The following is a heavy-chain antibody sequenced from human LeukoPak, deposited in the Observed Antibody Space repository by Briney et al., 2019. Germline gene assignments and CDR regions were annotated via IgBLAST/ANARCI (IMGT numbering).Heavy chain of an antibody. CDR1: GGTFSSYA. CDR2: FVPIFGTA. J-gene: IGHJ4*02. D-gene: IGHD3-10*01. CDR3: ARGEVTYYYGSGTSGYFDY. Sequence: ASVKVSCTASGGTFSSYAISWVRQAPGQGLEWMGGFVPIFGTANYAQKFQVRVTISTDESTSTAYMELCRLRSEDTAVYYCARGEVTYYYGSGTSGYFDYWGQGTLVTVSS. V-gene: IGHV1-69*05.